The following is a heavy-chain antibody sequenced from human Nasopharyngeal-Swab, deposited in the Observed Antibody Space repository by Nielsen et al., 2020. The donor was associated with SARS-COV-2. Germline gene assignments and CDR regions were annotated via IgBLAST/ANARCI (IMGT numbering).Heavy chain of an antibody. CDR3: ARERGRGGIWNYYYYYMDV. CDR2: IYYSGST. J-gene: IGHJ6*03. Sequence: SETLSLTCTVSGGSISSSSYYWGWIRQPPGKGLEWIGSIYYSGSTYYNPSPTSRVTISVDTSKNQFSLKLSSVTAADTAVYYCARERGRGGIWNYYYYYMDVWGKGTTVTVSS. V-gene: IGHV4-39*07. CDR1: GGSISSSSYY. D-gene: IGHD3-10*01.